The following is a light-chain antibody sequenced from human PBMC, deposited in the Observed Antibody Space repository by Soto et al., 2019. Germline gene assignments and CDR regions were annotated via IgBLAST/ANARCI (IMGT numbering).Light chain of an antibody. Sequence: DIQMTQSPSSLYASVGDRVIITCRASQSISTYLNWYQQKPGKAPNLLIHAASSLQSGVPSRFSGSGSGTDFTLTINSLQPEDFATYYCQQSYGAPYTFGQGTKLEIK. V-gene: IGKV1-39*01. CDR3: QQSYGAPYT. J-gene: IGKJ2*01. CDR2: AAS. CDR1: QSISTY.